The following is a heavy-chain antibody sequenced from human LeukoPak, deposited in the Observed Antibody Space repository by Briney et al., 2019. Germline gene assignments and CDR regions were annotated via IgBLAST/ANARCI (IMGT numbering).Heavy chain of an antibody. J-gene: IGHJ5*02. CDR1: GGSISSGGYY. D-gene: IGHD2-21*02. CDR3: ARTYMTSARFDP. V-gene: IGHV4-31*03. Sequence: SETLSLTCTVSGGSISSGGYYWSWIRQHPGKGLEWIGYIHYSGSTYYNPSLKSRVTISVDTSKNQFSLKLRYVTAADTAVYYCARTYMTSARFDPWGRGTLVTVSS. CDR2: IHYSGST.